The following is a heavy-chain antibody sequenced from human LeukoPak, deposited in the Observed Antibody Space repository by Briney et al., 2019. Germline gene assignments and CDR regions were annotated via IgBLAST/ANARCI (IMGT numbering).Heavy chain of an antibody. CDR3: ASSGSYRFDY. CDR1: GFTVSSNY. Sequence: GGSLRLSCAASGFTVSSNYMSWVRQAPGKGLEWVSVIYSGGSTYYADSVKGRFTISRDNAKNSLYLQMNSLRDEDTAVYYCASSGSYRFDYWGQGTLVTVSS. V-gene: IGHV3-53*01. D-gene: IGHD1-26*01. CDR2: IYSGGST. J-gene: IGHJ4*02.